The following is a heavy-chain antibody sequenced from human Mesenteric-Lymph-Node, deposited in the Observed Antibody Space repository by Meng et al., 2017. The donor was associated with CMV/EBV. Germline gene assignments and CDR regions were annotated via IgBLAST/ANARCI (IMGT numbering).Heavy chain of an antibody. J-gene: IGHJ3*02. CDR2: INHRGSL. V-gene: IGHV4-34*01. CDR1: GGSLNDNS. CDR3: ARMETSGAFDI. Sequence: SETLSLTCAVYGGSLNDNSWSWIRQPPGKGLEWIGEINHRGSLNFNPSLRSRVTMSVDRTKNQFSLNLSSVTAADTAVYYCARMETSGAFDIWGQGTMVTVSS. D-gene: IGHD3-10*01.